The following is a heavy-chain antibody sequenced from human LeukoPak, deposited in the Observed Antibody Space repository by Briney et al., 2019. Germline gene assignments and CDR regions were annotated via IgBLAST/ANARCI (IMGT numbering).Heavy chain of an antibody. J-gene: IGHJ4*02. D-gene: IGHD3-3*01. CDR3: ARGTAIFGVVTPSDH. V-gene: IGHV4-39*07. CDR1: GGSISSSSYS. Sequence: SETLSLTCTVSGGSISSSSYSWGWIRQPPGKGLEWIGSIYYSGSTYYNPSLKSRVTISVDTSKNQFSLKLSSVTAADTAVYYCARGTAIFGVVTPSDHWGQGTLVTVSS. CDR2: IYYSGST.